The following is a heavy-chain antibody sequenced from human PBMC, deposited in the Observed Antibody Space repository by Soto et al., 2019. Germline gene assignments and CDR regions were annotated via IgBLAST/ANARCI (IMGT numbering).Heavy chain of an antibody. CDR3: ARMYSSGWYYFDY. V-gene: IGHV3-53*04. D-gene: IGHD6-19*01. CDR2: IYSGGST. J-gene: IGHJ4*02. CDR1: GFTVSSNY. Sequence: GGSLRLSCAASGFTVSSNYMSWVRQAPGKGLEWVSVIYSGGSTYYADSVKGRFTISRHNSKNTLYLQMNRLRAEDTAVYYGARMYSSGWYYFDYWGQGTLVTVSS.